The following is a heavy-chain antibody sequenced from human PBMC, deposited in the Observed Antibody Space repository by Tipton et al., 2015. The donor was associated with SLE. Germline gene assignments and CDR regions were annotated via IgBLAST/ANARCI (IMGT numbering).Heavy chain of an antibody. CDR3: ARQGVIGPYYYYGMDV. J-gene: IGHJ6*02. CDR1: GGSISSYY. V-gene: IGHV4-59*08. Sequence: TLSLTCTVSGGSISSYYWSWIRQPPGKGLEWIGYIYYSGSTNYNPSLKNRVTISVDTSKNRFSLKLSSVTAADTAVYYCARQGVIGPYYYYGMDVWGQGTTVTVPS. D-gene: IGHD3-16*02. CDR2: IYYSGST.